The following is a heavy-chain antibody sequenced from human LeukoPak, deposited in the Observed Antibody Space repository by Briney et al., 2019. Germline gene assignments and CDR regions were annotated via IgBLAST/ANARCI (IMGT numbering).Heavy chain of an antibody. CDR3: ARLLGYCSGGSCI. CDR1: GGSFSGYY. D-gene: IGHD2-15*01. CDR2: INHSGST. J-gene: IGHJ4*02. Sequence: PSETLSLTCAVYGGSFSGYYWSWIRQPPGKGLGWIGEINHSGSTNYNPSLKSRVTISVDTSKNQFSLKLSSVTAADTAVYYCARLLGYCSGGSCIWGQGTLVTVSS. V-gene: IGHV4-34*01.